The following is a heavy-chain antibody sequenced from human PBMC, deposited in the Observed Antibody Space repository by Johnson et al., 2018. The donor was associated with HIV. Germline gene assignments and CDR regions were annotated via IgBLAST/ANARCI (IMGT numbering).Heavy chain of an antibody. V-gene: IGHV3-30*19. CDR2: ISYDGSNK. J-gene: IGHJ3*02. D-gene: IGHD2-21*01. CDR1: GFTFSSYG. Sequence: VQLVESGGGVVQPGGSLRLSCAASGFTFSSYGMHWVRQAPGKGLEWVAVISYDGSNKYYADSVKGRFTISRDNSKNTLYLQMNSLRAEDTAVYYCARDQFIVVVMGDAFDIWGQGTMVTVSS. CDR3: ARDQFIVVVMGDAFDI.